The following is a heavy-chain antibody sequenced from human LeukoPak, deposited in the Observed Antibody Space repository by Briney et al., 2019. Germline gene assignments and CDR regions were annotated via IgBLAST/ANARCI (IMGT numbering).Heavy chain of an antibody. Sequence: SGTLSLTCAVSGGSISSSNWWSWVRQPPGKGLEWIGEIYHSGSTNYNPSLKNRVTISVDKSKNQFSLKLSSVTAADTAVYYCARDFRIPLYYFDYWGQGTLVTVSS. CDR2: IYHSGST. D-gene: IGHD2/OR15-2a*01. J-gene: IGHJ4*02. V-gene: IGHV4-4*02. CDR3: ARDFRIPLYYFDY. CDR1: GGSISSSNW.